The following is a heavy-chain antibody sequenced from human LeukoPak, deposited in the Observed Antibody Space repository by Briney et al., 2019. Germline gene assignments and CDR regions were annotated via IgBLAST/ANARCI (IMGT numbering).Heavy chain of an antibody. D-gene: IGHD6-19*01. CDR3: ARDRADTTYSSVMYYFDY. J-gene: IGHJ4*02. CDR1: GYTFTTYY. CDR2: IDPSGGST. V-gene: IGHV1-46*01. Sequence: PGASVTVSCKASGYTFTTYYMHWVRQAPGQGLEWLGIIDPSGGSTSYAQKFQGRVTMTRDTSTSTVYMELSSLRSEDTAVYYCARDRADTTYSSVMYYFDYWGQGTLVTASS.